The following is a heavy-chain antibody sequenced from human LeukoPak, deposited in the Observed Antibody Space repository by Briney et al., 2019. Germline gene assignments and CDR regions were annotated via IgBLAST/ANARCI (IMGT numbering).Heavy chain of an antibody. CDR1: GFTFSSYA. J-gene: IGHJ4*02. CDR3: ASEGLPVLGYCSGGSCYHGFDY. Sequence: LAGGSLRLSCAASGFTFSSYAIDWVRQAPGKGLEWVAVISYDGSNKYYADPVKGRFTISRDNSKNTLYLQMNSLRAEDKAVYYCASEGLPVLGYCSGGSCYHGFDYWGQGTLVTVPS. D-gene: IGHD2-15*01. V-gene: IGHV3-30*04. CDR2: ISYDGSNK.